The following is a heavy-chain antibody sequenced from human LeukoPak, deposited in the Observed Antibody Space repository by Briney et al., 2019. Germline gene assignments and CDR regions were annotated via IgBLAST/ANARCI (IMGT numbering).Heavy chain of an antibody. Sequence: SETLSLSCTVSGGSMNNYYWSWIRQPAGKGLEWIGRMSSSGISTYSPSLKSRVTISIDTSRNQFSMNLNSVTAADTAVYYCAKGAGPPWFDPWGQGTLVTVSS. CDR1: GGSMNNYY. J-gene: IGHJ5*02. CDR3: AKGAGPPWFDP. D-gene: IGHD6-19*01. V-gene: IGHV4-4*07. CDR2: MSSSGIS.